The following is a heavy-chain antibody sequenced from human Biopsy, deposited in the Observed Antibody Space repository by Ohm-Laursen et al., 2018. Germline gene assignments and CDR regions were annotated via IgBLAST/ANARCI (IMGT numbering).Heavy chain of an antibody. CDR3: ARDVFCTTTSCYLFEY. CDR1: GFDFSSYG. CDR2: IWDNGNNK. J-gene: IGHJ4*02. V-gene: IGHV3-33*01. Sequence: RLSCAASGFDFSSYGMHWVRQTPGKGLEWVELIWDNGNNKYYADSVNGRFTISRDNAKDTLYLEMNSLRAEDTAVYYCARDVFCTTTSCYLFEYWGQGTLVTVSS. D-gene: IGHD2-2*01.